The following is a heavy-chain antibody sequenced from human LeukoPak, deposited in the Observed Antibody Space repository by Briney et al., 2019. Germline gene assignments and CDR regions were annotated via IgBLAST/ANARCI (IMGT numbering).Heavy chain of an antibody. J-gene: IGHJ2*01. CDR2: ISSSGSTI. CDR1: GFTFSSYE. CDR3: ARVRQQLAADDRYWYFDL. Sequence: PGGSLRLSCAASGFTFSSYEMNWVRQAPGKGLEWVSYISSSGSTIYYADSVKGRFTISRDNAKNSLYLQMNSLRAEDTAVYYCARVRQQLAADDRYWYFDLWGRGTLVTVSS. V-gene: IGHV3-48*03. D-gene: IGHD6-13*01.